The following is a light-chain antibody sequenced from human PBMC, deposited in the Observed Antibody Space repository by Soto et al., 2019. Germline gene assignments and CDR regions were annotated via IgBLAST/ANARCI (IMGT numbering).Light chain of an antibody. CDR2: GAS. Sequence: EIVMTQSPATLSVSPGERATLSCRASQSVSSNLAWYQQKPGQAPRLLIYGASTRATDISARFSGSGSGTEFTLTISSLQSEDFAVYYCQQYNNWPQWTFGQGTKVDIK. V-gene: IGKV3-15*01. CDR3: QQYNNWPQWT. J-gene: IGKJ1*01. CDR1: QSVSSN.